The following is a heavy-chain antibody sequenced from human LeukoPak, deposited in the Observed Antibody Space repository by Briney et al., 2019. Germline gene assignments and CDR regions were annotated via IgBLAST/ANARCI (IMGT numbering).Heavy chain of an antibody. CDR3: ARAQGGYSSGWYPDAFDI. J-gene: IGHJ3*02. Sequence: PGGSLRLSCVASGFTFSSYAMSWVRQAPGKGLEWVAVIWYDGSNKYYADSVKGRFTISRDNSKNTLYLQMNSLRAEDTAVYYCARAQGGYSSGWYPDAFDIWGQGTMVTVSS. CDR2: IWYDGSNK. D-gene: IGHD6-19*01. V-gene: IGHV3-33*08. CDR1: GFTFSSYA.